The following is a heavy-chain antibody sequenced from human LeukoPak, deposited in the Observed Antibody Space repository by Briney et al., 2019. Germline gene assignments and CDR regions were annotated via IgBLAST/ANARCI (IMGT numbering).Heavy chain of an antibody. CDR1: GGSISSGSYY. CDR2: IYTSGST. Sequence: SQTLSLTCTVSGGSISSGSYYWSWIRQPAGKGLEWIGRIYTSGSTNYNPSLKSRVTISVDTSKSQFSLKLSSVTAADTAVYYCARYVVQRSNRGNWFDPWGQGTLVTVSS. J-gene: IGHJ5*02. CDR3: ARYVVQRSNRGNWFDP. V-gene: IGHV4-61*02. D-gene: IGHD6-25*01.